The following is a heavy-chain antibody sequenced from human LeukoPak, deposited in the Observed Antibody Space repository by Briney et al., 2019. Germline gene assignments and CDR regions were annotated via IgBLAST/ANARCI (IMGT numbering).Heavy chain of an antibody. CDR3: ARDVGEYCSSTNCYASHY. D-gene: IGHD2-2*01. J-gene: IGHJ4*02. CDR1: GYTFTGYY. V-gene: IGHV1-2*02. Sequence: ASVKVSCKASGYTFTGYYIHWVRRAPGQGLEWMGWINPHSGGTNYAQKFQGGVTMTRDTSITTAYMELSSLRSDDTAVYYCARDVGEYCSSTNCYASHYWGQGTLVTVSS. CDR2: INPHSGGT.